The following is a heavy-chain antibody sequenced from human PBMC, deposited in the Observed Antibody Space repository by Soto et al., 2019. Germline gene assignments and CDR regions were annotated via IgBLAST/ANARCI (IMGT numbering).Heavy chain of an antibody. CDR1: GFSLRTSGVG. CDR3: ARRIAAAAFGY. V-gene: IGHV2-5*02. CDR2: TYWDDDK. J-gene: IGHJ4*02. D-gene: IGHD6-13*01. Sequence: SGPTLVNPTQTLTLTCTFSGFSLRTSGVGVGWIRQPPGKALEWLALTYWDDDKRYSPSLKSRLTITKDTSKNQVVLTMTNMDPVDTATYYCARRIAAAAFGYWGQGTLVTVSS.